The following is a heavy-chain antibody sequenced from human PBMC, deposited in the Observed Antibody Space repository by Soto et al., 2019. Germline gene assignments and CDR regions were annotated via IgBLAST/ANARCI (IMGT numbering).Heavy chain of an antibody. V-gene: IGHV2-5*01. CDR1: GFSLSTSGVG. D-gene: IGHD3-16*02. J-gene: IGHJ5*02. Sequence: SGPTLVNPTQTLTLTCTFSGFSLSTSGVGVGWIRQPPGKALEWLALIYWNDDKRYSPSLKSRPTITKDTSKNQVVLTMTNMDPVDTATYYCAHADYDYVWGSYRTIDPWGQGTLVTVSS. CDR3: AHADYDYVWGSYRTIDP. CDR2: IYWNDDK.